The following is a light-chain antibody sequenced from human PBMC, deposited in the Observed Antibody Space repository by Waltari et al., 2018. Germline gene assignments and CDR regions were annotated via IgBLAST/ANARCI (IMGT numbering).Light chain of an antibody. J-gene: IGLJ2*01. CDR1: SSNIGTVYD. V-gene: IGLV1-40*01. CDR3: QSYDSSLSGSV. CDR2: GNS. Sequence: QSVLKQPPSASRAPGQRVTISCTWSSSNIGTVYDVPWYQPPPGTAPKLPLDGNSNRPSGVPDRFSGSKSGTSASLAITGLQAEDESDYYCQSYDSSLSGSVFGGGTKLTVL.